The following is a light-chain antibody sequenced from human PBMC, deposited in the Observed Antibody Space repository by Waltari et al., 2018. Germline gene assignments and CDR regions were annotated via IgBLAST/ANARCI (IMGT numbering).Light chain of an antibody. Sequence: QSVLTQSPSASAAPGQRVTISCSGSSSNIGSTHVYWYQHVPGTAPKLLIYMNNQRPPGVPDRFSGSKSGTSASLAVSGLRSEDEADYYCAAWDDTLSGVVFGGGTKLTVL. CDR1: SSNIGSTH. CDR2: MNN. J-gene: IGLJ2*01. V-gene: IGLV1-47*01. CDR3: AAWDDTLSGVV.